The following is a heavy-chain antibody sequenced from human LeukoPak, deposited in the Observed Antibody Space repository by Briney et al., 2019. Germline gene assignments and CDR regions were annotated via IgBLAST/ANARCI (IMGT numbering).Heavy chain of an antibody. V-gene: IGHV3-30*04. D-gene: IGHD1-20*01. J-gene: IGHJ3*02. CDR1: GFTFSGYA. CDR2: ISYDGSNK. CDR3: ARGGMTPLTFDI. Sequence: PGGSLRLSCAASGFTFSGYAIHWVRQAPGKGLEWVAVISYDGSNKFYADSVKGRFTISRDNSNNTLYLQMNSLRAEDTAVYYCARGGMTPLTFDIWGQGTMVTVSS.